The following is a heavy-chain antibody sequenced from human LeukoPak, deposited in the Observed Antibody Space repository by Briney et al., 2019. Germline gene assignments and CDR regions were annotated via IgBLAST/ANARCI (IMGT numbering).Heavy chain of an antibody. CDR2: IRSKANNYAT. J-gene: IGHJ4*02. CDR3: TRPNLWFGEPTDY. Sequence: GGSLRLSCAASGFTFSGSAMHWVRQASGKGLEWVGRIRSKANNYATAYGASVKGRFTISRDDSKNTAYLQMNSLKTEGTAVYFCTRPNLWFGEPTDYWGQGTLVTVSS. D-gene: IGHD3-10*01. CDR1: GFTFSGSA. V-gene: IGHV3-73*01.